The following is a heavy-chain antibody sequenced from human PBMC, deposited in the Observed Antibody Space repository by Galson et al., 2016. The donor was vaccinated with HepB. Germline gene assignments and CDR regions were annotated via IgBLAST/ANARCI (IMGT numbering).Heavy chain of an antibody. Sequence: SVKVSCKASGDNFSGYYIHWARQAPGQGLEWMGRINPDSGDTKYAQKFQGRVTMTRDSSISTAYMELSRLRSNDTAVYDCATDGYYELLTTYSFWYFDVWGRGTLVAVSS. D-gene: IGHD3-9*01. V-gene: IGHV1-2*06. CDR1: GDNFSGYY. CDR2: INPDSGDT. CDR3: ATDGYYELLTTYSFWYFDV. J-gene: IGHJ2*01.